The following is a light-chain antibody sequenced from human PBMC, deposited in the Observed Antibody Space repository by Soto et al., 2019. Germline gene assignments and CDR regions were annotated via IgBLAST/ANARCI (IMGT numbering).Light chain of an antibody. CDR2: WAS. Sequence: DIVMTQSPDSLAVSLGERAAINSKSTRRVLYSYINKNYLDWYQQKPAQPPKLLIYWASTRESGVPYRFSGSGSGTDFTLTISSLQADDFAGYYCQQYYRTPWTFGQGTKVEIK. CDR1: RRVLYSYINKNY. J-gene: IGKJ1*01. V-gene: IGKV4-1*01. CDR3: QQYYRTPWT.